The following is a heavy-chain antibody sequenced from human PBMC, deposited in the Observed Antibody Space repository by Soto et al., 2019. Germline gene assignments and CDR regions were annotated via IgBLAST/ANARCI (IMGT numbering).Heavy chain of an antibody. CDR2: MNPNSGNT. D-gene: IGHD2-21*02. CDR1: GYTFTSYD. V-gene: IGHV1-8*01. J-gene: IGHJ5*02. Sequence: QVQLVQSGAEVKKPGASVKVSCKASGYTFTSYDINWVRQATGQGLEYLGWMNPNSGNTGYVQKFQGRDTMTRNTSRSPAYMELSSLSSEDTAVYYWARGVKYGDCSRWFDPWGQGTLVTVSS. CDR3: ARGVKYGDCSRWFDP.